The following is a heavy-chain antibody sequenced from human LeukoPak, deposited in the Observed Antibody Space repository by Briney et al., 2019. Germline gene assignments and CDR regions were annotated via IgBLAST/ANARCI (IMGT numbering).Heavy chain of an antibody. CDR1: GGSISGYY. V-gene: IGHV4-59*01. CDR2: IYYSGNT. Sequence: PSETLSLTCTVSGGSISGYYWSWIRQPPGKGLEWIGYIYYSGNTNYNPSLKSRVTISVDTSKNQFSLKLSSVTAVDTAVYYCARIVAYGYGYIDYWGHGTLVTVSS. D-gene: IGHD5-18*01. J-gene: IGHJ4*01. CDR3: ARIVAYGYGYIDY.